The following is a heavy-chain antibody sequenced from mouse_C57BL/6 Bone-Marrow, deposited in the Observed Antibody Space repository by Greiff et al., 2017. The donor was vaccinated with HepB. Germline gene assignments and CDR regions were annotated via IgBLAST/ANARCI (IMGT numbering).Heavy chain of an antibody. J-gene: IGHJ1*03. CDR2: IYPGNSDP. Sequence: VQLQQSGTVLARPGASVKMSCKPSGYTFTSYWMHWVQQRPGQGLEWIGAIYPGNSDPSYNQNFKGKAKLTAVTSASTAYMELSSLTNEDSAVYYGTRWYYYGSSDGYFDVWGTGTTVTVSS. D-gene: IGHD1-1*01. CDR3: TRWYYYGSSDGYFDV. V-gene: IGHV1-5*01. CDR1: GYTFTSYW.